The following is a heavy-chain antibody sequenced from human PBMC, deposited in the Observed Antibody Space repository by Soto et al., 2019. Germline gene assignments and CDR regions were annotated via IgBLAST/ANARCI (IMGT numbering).Heavy chain of an antibody. CDR2: ISGTGGSI. Sequence: GGSLRLSCAASGFTFSSYAMSWVRQAPGKGLEWVSTISGTGGSIYYPDSVKGRFTFSRDNSKNTVFLQMNSLRAEDAAVYYCAKEMTSGYYLFDYWGQGTLVTVSS. D-gene: IGHD3-22*01. CDR3: AKEMTSGYYLFDY. J-gene: IGHJ4*02. V-gene: IGHV3-23*01. CDR1: GFTFSSYA.